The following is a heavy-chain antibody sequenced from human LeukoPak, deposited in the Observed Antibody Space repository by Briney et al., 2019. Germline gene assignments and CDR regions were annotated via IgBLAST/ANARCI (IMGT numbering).Heavy chain of an antibody. Sequence: ASVKVSCKASGYTFPSYFMHWVRQAPGQGLEWMGIINPTGGSTTYAQKFQGRVTMTRDTSTSTVYMELSSLRSDDTAVYYCARTAPRRFDYWGRGTLVTVSS. D-gene: IGHD6-6*01. CDR1: GYTFPSYF. CDR3: ARTAPRRFDY. CDR2: INPTGGST. J-gene: IGHJ4*02. V-gene: IGHV1-46*01.